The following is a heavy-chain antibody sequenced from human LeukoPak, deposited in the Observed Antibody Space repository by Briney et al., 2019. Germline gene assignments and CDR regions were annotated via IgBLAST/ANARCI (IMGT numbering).Heavy chain of an antibody. D-gene: IGHD6-13*01. Sequence: SETLSLTCTVSGGSISSYYWGWIRQPPGKGLEWIGSIYYSGSTYYNPSLKSRVTISVDTSKNQFSLKLSSVTAADTAVYYCARQAGGGSSSWYGDNWFDPWGQGTLVTVSS. CDR2: IYYSGST. V-gene: IGHV4-39*01. CDR1: GGSISSYY. CDR3: ARQAGGGSSSWYGDNWFDP. J-gene: IGHJ5*02.